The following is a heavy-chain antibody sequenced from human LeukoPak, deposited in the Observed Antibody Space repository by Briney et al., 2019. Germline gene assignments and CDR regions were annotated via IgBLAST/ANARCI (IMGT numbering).Heavy chain of an antibody. V-gene: IGHV3-30*02. Sequence: GGSLRLSCAASGFTFSSYGMHWVRQAPGKGLEWVAFIRYDGSNKYYADSVKGRFTISRDNSKNTLYLQMNSLRAEDTAVYYCAKDVLEVPAAITPRAAYFDYWGQGTLVTVSS. CDR2: IRYDGSNK. D-gene: IGHD2-2*01. CDR3: AKDVLEVPAAITPRAAYFDY. J-gene: IGHJ4*02. CDR1: GFTFSSYG.